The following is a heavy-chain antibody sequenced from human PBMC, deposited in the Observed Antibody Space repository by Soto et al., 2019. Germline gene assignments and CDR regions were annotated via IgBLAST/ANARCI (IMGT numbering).Heavy chain of an antibody. J-gene: IGHJ6*02. Sequence: QVQLQESGPGLVRPSETLSLTCTVSGGSLMKYYWSWVRQPAGKGLEWIGRISTNGKIHSTPSLKSRLSMSVDTSSNQFSLEMSSVTAADTAVYYCASIRHFDLSGPMDVWGQGATVTVSS. CDR3: ASIRHFDLSGPMDV. D-gene: IGHD3-9*01. V-gene: IGHV4-4*07. CDR2: ISTNGKI. CDR1: GGSLMKYY.